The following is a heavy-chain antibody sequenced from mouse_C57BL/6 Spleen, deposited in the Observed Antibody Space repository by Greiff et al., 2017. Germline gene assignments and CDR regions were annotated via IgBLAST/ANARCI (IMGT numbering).Heavy chain of an antibody. CDR1: GFTFSDYG. D-gene: IGHD2-2*01. V-gene: IGHV5-17*01. J-gene: IGHJ2*01. CDR2: ISSGSSTI. Sequence: EVKLMESGGGLVKPGGSLKLSCAASGFTFSDYGMHWVRQAPEKGLEWVAYISSGSSTIYYADTVKGRVTISRANAKNTLFLQMTSLRSEDTAMYYCARTYGYGDYYFDYWGQGTTLTVSS. CDR3: ARTYGYGDYYFDY.